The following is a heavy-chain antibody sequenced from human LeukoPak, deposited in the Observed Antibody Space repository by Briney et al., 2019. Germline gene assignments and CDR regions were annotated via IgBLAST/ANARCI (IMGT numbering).Heavy chain of an antibody. D-gene: IGHD5-12*01. Sequence: SETLSLTCTVSGGSISSYYWSWIRQPPGKGLEWIGYIYYSGSTNYNPSLKSRVTISVDTSKNQFSLKLSSVTAADTAVYYCAREDGLRRFDPWGQRTLVTVSS. V-gene: IGHV4-59*01. J-gene: IGHJ5*02. CDR3: AREDGLRRFDP. CDR1: GGSISSYY. CDR2: IYYSGST.